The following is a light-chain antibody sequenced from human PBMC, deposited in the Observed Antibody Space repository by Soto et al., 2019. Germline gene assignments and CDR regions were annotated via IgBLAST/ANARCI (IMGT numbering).Light chain of an antibody. J-gene: IGKJ1*01. V-gene: IGKV1-8*01. CDR3: QQCYSPPLT. Sequence: IRMTQSPSSLSASTGDRVTITCRARQGINSYLAWYQQNPGKAPKLLIFGASTLQSGVPSRYRGSGSGTEFTLTISSLQSEDFATYYCQQCYSPPLTFGQGTKVDIK. CDR1: QGINSY. CDR2: GAS.